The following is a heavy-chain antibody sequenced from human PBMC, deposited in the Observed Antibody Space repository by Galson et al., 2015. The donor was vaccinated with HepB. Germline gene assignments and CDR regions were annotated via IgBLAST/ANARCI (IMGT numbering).Heavy chain of an antibody. D-gene: IGHD2-15*01. CDR1: GFTFSSYS. CDR3: ASHVGYCSGGSCSSPDY. Sequence: SLRLSCAASGFTFSSYSMNWVRQAPGKGLEWVSYISSNSSTIYYADSVKGRFTISRDNAKNSLYLQMNSPRAEDTAVYYCASHVGYCSGGSCSSPDYWGQGTLVAVSS. J-gene: IGHJ4*02. V-gene: IGHV3-48*01. CDR2: ISSNSSTI.